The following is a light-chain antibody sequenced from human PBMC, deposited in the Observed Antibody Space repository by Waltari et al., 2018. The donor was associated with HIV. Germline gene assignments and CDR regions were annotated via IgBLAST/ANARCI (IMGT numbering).Light chain of an antibody. CDR1: GSNIGNNA. CDR2: YDD. CDR3: AAWDDSLSGWV. J-gene: IGLJ3*02. V-gene: IGLV1-36*01. Sequence: QSVLTQPPSVSGAPRPRVPISCSGSGSNIGNNAVTWYQQLPGKAPTLLSYYDDLLPSGVSDRFSGSKSGTSASLAISGLQSEDEADYYCAAWDDSLSGWVFGGGTKLILL.